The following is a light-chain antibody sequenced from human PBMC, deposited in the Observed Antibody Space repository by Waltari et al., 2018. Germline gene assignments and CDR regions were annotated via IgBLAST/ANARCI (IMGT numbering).Light chain of an antibody. CDR3: QQYYSSSFT. V-gene: IGKV4-1*01. CDR1: QSVLWRSNNKNY. J-gene: IGKJ3*01. CDR2: WAS. Sequence: DIVMTQSPDSLAVSLGERATINCKSSQSVLWRSNNKNYLACYQQKPGPPPKLLISWASTRESGVPDRFSGSGSGTDFTLTISSLQAEDVAFYYCQQYYSSSFTFGPGTKVDIK.